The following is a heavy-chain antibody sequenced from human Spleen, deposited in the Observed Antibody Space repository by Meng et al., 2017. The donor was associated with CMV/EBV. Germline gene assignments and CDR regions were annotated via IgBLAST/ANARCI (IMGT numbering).Heavy chain of an antibody. V-gene: IGHV3-48*04. CDR1: GFTFNTYS. Sequence: GESLKISCAASGFTFNTYSMNWVRQAPGKGLEWVSYISSSGSTIYYADSVKGRFTISRDNAKNSLYLQMNSLRAEDTAVYYCARDEQQLYDYWGQGTLVTVSS. CDR2: ISSSGSTI. D-gene: IGHD6-13*01. CDR3: ARDEQQLYDY. J-gene: IGHJ4*02.